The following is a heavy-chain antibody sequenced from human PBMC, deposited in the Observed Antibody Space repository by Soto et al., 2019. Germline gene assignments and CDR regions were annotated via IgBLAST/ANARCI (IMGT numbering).Heavy chain of an antibody. D-gene: IGHD3-22*01. CDR1: GFTFTNYA. CDR3: AKSLLRAALLSNPFDS. V-gene: IGHV3-23*01. J-gene: IGHJ4*02. Sequence: GGSLRLSCVASGFTFTNYAMSWVRQAPGKGLEWVSAISGPGGGTYYVDSVRGRFTISRDNSRDTLYLQMNSLRVDDTAVYYCAKSLLRAALLSNPFDSWGQGTLVTVSS. CDR2: ISGPGGGT.